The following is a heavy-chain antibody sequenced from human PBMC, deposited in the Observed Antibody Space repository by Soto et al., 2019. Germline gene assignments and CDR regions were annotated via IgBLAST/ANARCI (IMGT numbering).Heavy chain of an antibody. V-gene: IGHV3-30*18. D-gene: IGHD3-3*01. CDR2: ISYDGSNK. Sequence: GGSLRLSCAASGFTFSSYGMHWVRQAPGKGLEWVAVISYDGSNKYYADSVKGRFTISRDNSKNTLYLQMNSLRAEDTAVYYWAKASYDFWSGSFYWGQGPLVTVSS. CDR1: GFTFSSYG. J-gene: IGHJ4*02. CDR3: AKASYDFWSGSFY.